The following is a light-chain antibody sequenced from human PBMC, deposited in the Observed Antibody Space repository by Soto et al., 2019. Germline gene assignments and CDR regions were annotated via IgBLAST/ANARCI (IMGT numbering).Light chain of an antibody. CDR3: SSYTSSSTLHYV. V-gene: IGLV2-14*01. CDR2: EVS. CDR1: SSDVGGYNY. Sequence: QSALTQPASVSGSPGQSITIFCTVTSSDVGGYNYVSWYQQHPGKAPKLMIYEVSNRPSGVSNRFSGSKSGNTASLTISGLQAEDEADYYCSSYTSSSTLHYVFGTGTKVTVL. J-gene: IGLJ1*01.